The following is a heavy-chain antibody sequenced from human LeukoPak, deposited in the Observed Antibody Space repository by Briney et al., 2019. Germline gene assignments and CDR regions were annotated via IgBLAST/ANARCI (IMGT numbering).Heavy chain of an antibody. CDR1: GFTFSSYA. CDR2: ISDSGDYT. CDR3: AKDTSIGKYCTNGVCSPFDY. V-gene: IGHV3-23*01. J-gene: IGHJ4*02. D-gene: IGHD2-8*01. Sequence: GGSLTLSCAGSGFTFSSYAMSWVRQAPGQGLEGVSGISDSGDYTSYADSVRGRFTISRDHSRNTLYLQMISLRPEDTAVYYCAKDTSIGKYCTNGVCSPFDYWGQGTLVTVSS.